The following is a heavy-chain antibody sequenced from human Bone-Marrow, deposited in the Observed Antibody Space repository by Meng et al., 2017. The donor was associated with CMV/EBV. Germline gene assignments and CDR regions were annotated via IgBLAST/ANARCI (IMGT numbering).Heavy chain of an antibody. CDR3: ARQKWGAAFDP. CDR2: IYYSGST. D-gene: IGHD2-15*01. V-gene: IGHV4-39*01. CDR1: DGSITSTSYY. J-gene: IGHJ5*02. Sequence: LSCNVLDGSITSTSYYWGWIRQPPGKGLEWIGSIYYSGSTYYTPSRKSRVTISVDTSTNQFSLKLSSETAADTAVDYCARQKWGAAFDPWGQGTLVTVSS.